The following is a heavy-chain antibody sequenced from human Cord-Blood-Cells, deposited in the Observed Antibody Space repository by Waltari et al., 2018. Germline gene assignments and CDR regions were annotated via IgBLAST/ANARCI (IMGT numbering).Heavy chain of an antibody. D-gene: IGHD6-13*01. CDR3: AHTVGIAAAGTPFDY. V-gene: IGHV2-5*02. Sequence: QITLKESGPTLVKPTQTLTLTCTFSGFSLSTSGVGVGWIRQPPGKALEWLALIYWDDDKRYSPSLNSRLTITKDTSKNQVVLTMTNMDPVDTATYYCAHTVGIAAAGTPFDYWGQGTLVTVSS. CDR2: IYWDDDK. J-gene: IGHJ4*02. CDR1: GFSLSTSGVG.